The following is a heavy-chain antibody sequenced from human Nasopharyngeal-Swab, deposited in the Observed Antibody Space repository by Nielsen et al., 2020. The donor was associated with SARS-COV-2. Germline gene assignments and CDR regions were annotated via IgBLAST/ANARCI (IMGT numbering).Heavy chain of an antibody. D-gene: IGHD1-26*01. CDR2: IYYSGST. CDR1: GGSISSGGYY. CDR3: AANGYYSIDY. J-gene: IGHJ4*02. Sequence: SETLSLTCTVSGGSISSGGYYWSWIRQHPGKGLEWIGYIYYSGSTYYNPSLKSRVTISVDTSKNQFSLKLSSVTAADTAIYYCAANGYYSIDYWGQGTLVTVSS. V-gene: IGHV4-31*03.